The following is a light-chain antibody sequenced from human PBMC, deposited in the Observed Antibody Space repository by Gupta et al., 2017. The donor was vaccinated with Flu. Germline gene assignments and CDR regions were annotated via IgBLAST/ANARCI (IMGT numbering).Light chain of an antibody. Sequence: EIVLTQSPGTLYLSPGERATLSCRASQSVRSSYLAWYQQKPGQAPRVLIYGASSRSTRILVRFSCSGSGTDFTLTISRLEPEDFAVYYCQQYGSSPKTFGQGTKVEIK. CDR3: QQYGSSPKT. CDR2: GAS. CDR1: QSVRSSY. J-gene: IGKJ1*01. V-gene: IGKV3-20*01.